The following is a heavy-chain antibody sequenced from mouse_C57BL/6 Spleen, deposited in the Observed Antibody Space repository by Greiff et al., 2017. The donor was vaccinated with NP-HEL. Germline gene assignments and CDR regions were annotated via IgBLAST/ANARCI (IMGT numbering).Heavy chain of an antibody. CDR1: GYTFTSYG. V-gene: IGHV1-81*01. CDR3: AREAYDYDVGWYFDV. D-gene: IGHD2-4*01. CDR2: IYPRSGNT. Sequence: VQLQQSGAELARPGASVKLSCKASGYTFTSYGISWVKQRTGQGLEWIGEIYPRSGNTYYNEKFKGKATLTADKSSSTAYMELRSLTSEDSAVYFCAREAYDYDVGWYFDVWGTGTTVTVSS. J-gene: IGHJ1*03.